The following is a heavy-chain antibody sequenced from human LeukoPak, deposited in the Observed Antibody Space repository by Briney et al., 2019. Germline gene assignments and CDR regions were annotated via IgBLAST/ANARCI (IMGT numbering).Heavy chain of an antibody. V-gene: IGHV3-30-3*01. Sequence: PGGSLRLSCAASGFTFSDYYMSWIRQAPGKGLEWLAVISSDGSLEYYADSVKGRFTISRDNSKYTLYLQMNSLRPEDTAVYYCARDPVPAAARHFDYWGQGTLVTVSS. CDR1: GFTFSDYY. CDR2: ISSDGSLE. J-gene: IGHJ4*02. CDR3: ARDPVPAAARHFDY. D-gene: IGHD2-2*01.